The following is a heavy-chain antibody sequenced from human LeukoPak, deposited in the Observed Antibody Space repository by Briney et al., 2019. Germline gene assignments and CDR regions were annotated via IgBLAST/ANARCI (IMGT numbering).Heavy chain of an antibody. Sequence: VASVKVSCKASGGTFSGYAISWVRQAPGQGLEWMGRIIPILGIANYAQKFQGRVTMTEDTSTDTAYMELSSLRSEDTAVYYCATLYLMEGQLWFIAFDIWGQGTMVTVSS. CDR1: GGTFSGYA. D-gene: IGHD5-18*01. CDR2: IIPILGIA. CDR3: ATLYLMEGQLWFIAFDI. J-gene: IGHJ3*02. V-gene: IGHV1-69*04.